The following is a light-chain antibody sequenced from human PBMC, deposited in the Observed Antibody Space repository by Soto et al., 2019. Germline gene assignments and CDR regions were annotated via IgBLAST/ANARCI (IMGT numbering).Light chain of an antibody. CDR1: NSDVGSSNL. V-gene: IGLV2-23*01. Sequence: QSALTQPASVSGSPGQSITISCTGANSDVGSSNLVSWYQQHPGKAPKLMIYEDNKRPSGVSNRFSGSKSGNTASLTISGLQAEDEADYYCCSYARSITSVLFGGGTKLTVL. CDR3: CSYARSITSVL. J-gene: IGLJ2*01. CDR2: EDN.